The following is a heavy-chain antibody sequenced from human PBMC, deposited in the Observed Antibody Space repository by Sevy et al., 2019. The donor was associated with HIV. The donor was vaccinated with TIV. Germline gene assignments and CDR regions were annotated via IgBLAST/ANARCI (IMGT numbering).Heavy chain of an antibody. CDR2: IDPSDSYI. V-gene: IGHV5-10-1*01. D-gene: IGHD3-22*01. CDR3: ARQEERGYDPEDPNQYYYYYMDV. Sequence: GESLKISCKGSGYSFNNYWITWVRQMPGKGLEWMGKIDPSDSYINYNPSFQGHVTISVDKSISTAYLQWSSLKASDTAIYYWARQEERGYDPEDPNQYYYYYMDVWGRGTTVTVSS. J-gene: IGHJ6*03. CDR1: GYSFNNYW.